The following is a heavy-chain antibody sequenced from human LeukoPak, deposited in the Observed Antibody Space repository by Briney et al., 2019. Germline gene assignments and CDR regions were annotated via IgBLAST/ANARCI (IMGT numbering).Heavy chain of an antibody. D-gene: IGHD3-9*01. Sequence: GGSLRLSCAGSGFTFNAYAMGWVRQAPGKGLEWVSGIGGSGFRTYYADSVKGRFTISRDNSKNTLYLQMNSLRAEDTAVYYCAKRYFECFDYWGQGTLVTVSS. CDR2: IGGSGFRT. CDR3: AKRYFECFDY. V-gene: IGHV3-23*01. CDR1: GFTFNAYA. J-gene: IGHJ4*02.